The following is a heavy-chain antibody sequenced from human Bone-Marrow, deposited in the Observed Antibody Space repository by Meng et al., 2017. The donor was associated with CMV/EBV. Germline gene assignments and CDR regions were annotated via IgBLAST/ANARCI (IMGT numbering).Heavy chain of an antibody. D-gene: IGHD3-22*01. J-gene: IGHJ5*02. CDR3: ARSGYDSSGYYAGWFGP. V-gene: IGHV3-21*06. Sequence: GESLKISCSVSGFTFSDYEMNWVRQAPGKGLEWVSSISDSSSYIKYADSVRGRFIISRDNVKNSLSLQMNSLRAEDTAVYYCARSGYDSSGYYAGWFGPWGQATLVTVSS. CDR2: ISDSSSYI. CDR1: GFTFSDYE.